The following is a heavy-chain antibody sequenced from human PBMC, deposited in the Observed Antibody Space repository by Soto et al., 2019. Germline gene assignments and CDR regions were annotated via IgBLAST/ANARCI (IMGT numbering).Heavy chain of an antibody. V-gene: IGHV4-30-2*01. CDR1: GGSISSGDYS. CDR2: IYHSGST. D-gene: IGHD6-19*01. J-gene: IGHJ4*02. CDR3: ARVQLRRQAAVAGAIDY. Sequence: SETLSLTCAVSGGSISSGDYSWSWIRQPPGKGLEWIGYIYHSGSTYYNPSLKSRVTISVDRSKNQFSLKLSSVTAADTAVYYCARVQLRRQAAVAGAIDYWGQGTLVTVSS.